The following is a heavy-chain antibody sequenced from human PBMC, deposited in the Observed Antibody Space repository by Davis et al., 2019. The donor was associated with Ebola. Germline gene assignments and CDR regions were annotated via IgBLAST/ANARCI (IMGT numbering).Heavy chain of an antibody. D-gene: IGHD2-15*01. CDR3: AAGGIGGGFDI. V-gene: IGHV1-24*01. CDR2: FDPEDGEA. CDR1: GYTLTELS. J-gene: IGHJ3*02. Sequence: AASVKVSCKVSGYTLTELSIHWVRQAPGKGLEWMGNFDPEDGEAIYAQRFQDRVTMTEDTSTDTAYMELSSLRSEDTAIYYCAAGGIGGGFDIWGQGTMVTVSS.